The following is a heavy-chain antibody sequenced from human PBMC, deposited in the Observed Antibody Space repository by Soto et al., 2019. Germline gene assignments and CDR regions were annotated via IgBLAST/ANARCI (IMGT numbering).Heavy chain of an antibody. CDR2: ISYDGSNK. CDR3: AKEGGYYGSGSYSVGENYYGMDV. Sequence: QVQLVESGGGVVQPGRSPRLSCAASGFTFSSYGMHWVRQAPGKGLEWVAVISYDGSNKYYADSVKGRFTISRDNSKNTLYRQMNSLRAEDTAVYYCAKEGGYYGSGSYSVGENYYGMDVWGQGTTVTVSS. D-gene: IGHD3-10*01. CDR1: GFTFSSYG. J-gene: IGHJ6*02. V-gene: IGHV3-30*18.